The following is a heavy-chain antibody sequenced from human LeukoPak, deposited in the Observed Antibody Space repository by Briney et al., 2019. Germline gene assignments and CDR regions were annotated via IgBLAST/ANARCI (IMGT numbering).Heavy chain of an antibody. D-gene: IGHD2-2*01. V-gene: IGHV3-48*01. CDR2: ISSTSSTI. CDR1: GFTFSSYS. CDR3: ARDDGYCSSTSCYGIDY. Sequence: GGSLRLSCAASGFTFSSYSMNWVRQAPGKGLEWVSYISSTSSTIYYADSVKGRFTISRDTAKNSPYLQMNSLRAEDTAVYYCARDDGYCSSTSCYGIDYWGQGTLVTVSS. J-gene: IGHJ4*02.